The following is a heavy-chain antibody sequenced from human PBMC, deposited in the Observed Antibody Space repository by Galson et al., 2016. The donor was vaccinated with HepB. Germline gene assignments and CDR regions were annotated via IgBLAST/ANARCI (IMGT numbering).Heavy chain of an antibody. J-gene: IGHJ4*02. CDR2: ISGSGGSI. CDR3: AKKSLVAGTATYVFDF. Sequence: SLRLSCAAPGFPFSTYGMSWVRQAPGKGLEWVSGISGSGGSIYSADSVKGRFTISRDNSKNTLYLQMNSLRADDTAVYYCAKKSLVAGTATYVFDFWGQGTLVSVSS. CDR1: GFPFSTYG. D-gene: IGHD6-19*01. V-gene: IGHV3-23*01.